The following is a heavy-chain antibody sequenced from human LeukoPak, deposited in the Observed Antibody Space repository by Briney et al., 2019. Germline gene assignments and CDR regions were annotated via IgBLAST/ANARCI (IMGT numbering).Heavy chain of an antibody. CDR2: ICPGDSDT. V-gene: IGHV5-51*01. CDR3: ARDRELHY. D-gene: IGHD5-24*01. CDR1: GYSFTTYW. J-gene: IGHJ4*02. Sequence: GESLKISCKASGYSFTTYWIGWVRQMPGKGLEWMGSICPGDSDTRYSPSFQGQVTISADKSISTAYLHWSSLKASDTAMYYCARDRELHYWGQGTLVTVSS.